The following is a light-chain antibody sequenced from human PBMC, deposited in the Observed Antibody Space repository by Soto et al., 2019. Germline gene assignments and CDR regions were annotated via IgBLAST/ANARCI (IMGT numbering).Light chain of an antibody. J-gene: IGLJ2*01. CDR3: SSYTISSSDV. Sequence: QSVLTQPASVSGSPGQWITISCTGTSSDVGGGNYVYWYQQHPGKAPKLMIYDVSNRPSGVSNRFSGSKSGNTAPLTISGPEAEDDDDYHCSSYTISSSDVFGAGTKLTVL. CDR1: SSDVGGGNY. V-gene: IGLV2-14*01. CDR2: DVS.